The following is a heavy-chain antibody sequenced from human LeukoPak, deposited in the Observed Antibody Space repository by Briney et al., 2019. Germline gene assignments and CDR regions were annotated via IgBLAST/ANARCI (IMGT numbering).Heavy chain of an antibody. J-gene: IGHJ4*02. Sequence: GGPLRLSCAASGFTFSTYWMTWVRQAPGKGLEWVANMKRDGSEVYYANSVKGHFTISRDNAKNSLYLQMNSLRAEDTAVYYCARYTEYYFDYWGQGTLVTVSS. CDR2: MKRDGSEV. V-gene: IGHV3-7*01. D-gene: IGHD6-6*01. CDR1: GFTFSTYW. CDR3: ARYTEYYFDY.